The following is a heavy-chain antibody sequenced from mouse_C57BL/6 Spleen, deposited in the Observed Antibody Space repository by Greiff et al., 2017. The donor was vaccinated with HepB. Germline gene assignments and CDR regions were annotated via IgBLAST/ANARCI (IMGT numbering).Heavy chain of an antibody. CDR3: ARHYGNYVYAMDY. CDR2: ISSGSSTI. D-gene: IGHD2-1*01. V-gene: IGHV5-17*01. Sequence: EVMLVESGGGLVKPGGSLKLSCAASGFTFSDYGMHWVRQAPEKGLEWVAYISSGSSTIYYADTVKGRFTISRDNAKNTLFLQMTSLRSEDTAMYYCARHYGNYVYAMDYWGQGTSVTVSS. CDR1: GFTFSDYG. J-gene: IGHJ4*01.